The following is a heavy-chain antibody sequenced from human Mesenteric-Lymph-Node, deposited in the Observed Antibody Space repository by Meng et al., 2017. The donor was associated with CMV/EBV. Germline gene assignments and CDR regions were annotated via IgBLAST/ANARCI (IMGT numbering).Heavy chain of an antibody. CDR2: ISSSSSYI. V-gene: IGHV3-21*01. CDR3: AREYSSQGAFDI. CDR1: GFTFSSYS. D-gene: IGHD6-19*01. J-gene: IGHJ3*02. Sequence: GESLKISCAASGFTFSSYSMNWVRQAPGKGLEWVSSISSSSSYIYYADSVKGRFTISRDNAKNSLYLQMNSLRAEDTAVYYCAREYSSQGAFDIWDQGTMVTVSS.